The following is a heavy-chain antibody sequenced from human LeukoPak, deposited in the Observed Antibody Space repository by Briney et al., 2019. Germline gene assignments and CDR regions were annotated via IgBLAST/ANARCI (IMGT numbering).Heavy chain of an antibody. J-gene: IGHJ4*02. V-gene: IGHV4-61*02. D-gene: IGHD3-9*01. CDR2: IYTSGST. CDR1: GGSISSGSYY. CDR3: VLRYFDWLLYY. Sequence: PSQTLSLTCTVPGGSISSGSYYWSWIRQPAGKGLEWIGRIYTSGSTNYNPSLKSRVSISVDTSKNQFSLKLSSVTAADTAVYYCVLRYFDWLLYYWGQGTLVTVSS.